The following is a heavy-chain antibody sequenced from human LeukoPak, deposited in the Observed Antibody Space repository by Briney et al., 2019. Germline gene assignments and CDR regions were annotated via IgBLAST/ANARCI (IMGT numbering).Heavy chain of an antibody. CDR3: ARDRGGSGYYYYYQYMDV. Sequence: ASVKVSCKASGYSFTSYGIIWVRQAPGQGLEWMGWISTYNGNTNYAEKLQGRVTMTTDTYTSTAYMELRSLRSDDTAVYYCARDRGGSGYYYYYQYMDVWGKGTTVSVSS. D-gene: IGHD2-15*01. CDR2: ISTYNGNT. V-gene: IGHV1-18*01. J-gene: IGHJ6*03. CDR1: GYSFTSYG.